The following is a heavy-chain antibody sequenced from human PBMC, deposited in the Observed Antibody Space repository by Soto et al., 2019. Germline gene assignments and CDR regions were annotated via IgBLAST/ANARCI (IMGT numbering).Heavy chain of an antibody. CDR2: ISGSGGST. V-gene: IGHV3-23*01. J-gene: IGHJ6*02. CDR3: AKDQWELLGRFTYYYYYGMDV. D-gene: IGHD1-26*01. CDR1: GFTFSSYA. Sequence: PGGSLRLSCAASGFTFSSYAMSWVRQAPGKGLEWVSAISGSGGSTYYADSVKGRFTISRDNSKNTLYLQMNSLRAEDTAVYYCAKDQWELLGRFTYYYYYGMDVWGQGTTVTVSS.